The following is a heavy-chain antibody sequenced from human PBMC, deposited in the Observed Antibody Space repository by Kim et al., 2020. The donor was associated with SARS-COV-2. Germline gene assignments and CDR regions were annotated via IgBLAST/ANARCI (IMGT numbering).Heavy chain of an antibody. CDR2: ISYDGSNK. Sequence: GGSLRLSCAASGFTFSSYGMHWVRQAPGKGLEWVAVISYDGSNKYYADSVKGRFTISRDNSKNTLYLQMNSLRAEDTAVYYCAKDRSYYGSGRAPDYWGQGTLVTVSS. V-gene: IGHV3-30*18. J-gene: IGHJ4*02. CDR1: GFTFSSYG. D-gene: IGHD3-10*01. CDR3: AKDRSYYGSGRAPDY.